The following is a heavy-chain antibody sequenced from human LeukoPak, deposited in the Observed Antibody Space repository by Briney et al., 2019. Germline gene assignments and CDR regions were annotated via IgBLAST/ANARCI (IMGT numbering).Heavy chain of an antibody. CDR1: GVSFSGYY. CDR2: INHSGST. D-gene: IGHD6-19*01. V-gene: IGHV4-34*01. J-gene: IGHJ4*02. Sequence: PSETLSLTCAVYGVSFSGYYWSWIRQPPGKGLEWIGEINHSGSTNYNPSLKSRVTISVDTSKNQFSLKLSSVTAADTAVYYCARGLGTLPPGGCWGQGTLVTVSS. CDR3: ARGLGTLPPGGC.